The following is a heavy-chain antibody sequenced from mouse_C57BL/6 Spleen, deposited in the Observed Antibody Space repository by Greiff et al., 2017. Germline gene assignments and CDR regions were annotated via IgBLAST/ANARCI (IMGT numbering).Heavy chain of an antibody. CDR1: GYAFTNYL. J-gene: IGHJ2*01. V-gene: IGHV1-54*01. CDR3: ARSLFPYYFDY. CDR2: INPGSGGT. D-gene: IGHD1-1*01. Sequence: VQLQQSGAELARPGTSVKVSCKASGYAFTNYLIEWVKQRPGQGLEWIGVINPGSGGTNYNEKFKGKATLTADKSSSTAYMQLRSLTSEDSAVYFCARSLFPYYFDYWGQGTTLTVSS.